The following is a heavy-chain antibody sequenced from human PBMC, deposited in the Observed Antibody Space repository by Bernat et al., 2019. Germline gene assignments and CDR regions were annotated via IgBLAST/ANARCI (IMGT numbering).Heavy chain of an antibody. CDR3: ARLGITIFGVVNFDQNWFDP. CDR1: GFTFSDHY. J-gene: IGHJ5*02. V-gene: IGHV3-11*04. CDR2: ISSSGSTI. Sequence: VQLVESGGGLVQPGGSLRLSCEASGFTFSDHYMDWVRQAPGKGLEWVSYISSSGSTIYYADSVKGRFTISRDNAKNSLYLQMNSLRAEDTAVYYCARLGITIFGVVNFDQNWFDPWGQGTLVTVSS. D-gene: IGHD3-3*01.